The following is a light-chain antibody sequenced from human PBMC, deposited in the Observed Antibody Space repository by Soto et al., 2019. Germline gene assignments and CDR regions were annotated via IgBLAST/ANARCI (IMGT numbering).Light chain of an antibody. CDR2: DAS. CDR3: QQYNTYPWT. J-gene: IGKJ1*01. Sequence: AAQLTQSPSSLSASVGDRVTMSCRASQGIGNALAWYQQKPGKAPKVLIYDASSLKSGVPSRFSGSGSGTDFTLTISSLQPEDFATYYCQQYNTYPWTFGQGTKVDIK. V-gene: IGKV1-13*02. CDR1: QGIGNA.